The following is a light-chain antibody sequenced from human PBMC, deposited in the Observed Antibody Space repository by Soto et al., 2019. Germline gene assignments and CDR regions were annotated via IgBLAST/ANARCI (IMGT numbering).Light chain of an antibody. CDR2: DAS. V-gene: IGKV3-20*01. J-gene: IGKJ1*01. CDR3: QQYGSSRGT. CDR1: QSISSSY. Sequence: EIVLTQSPGTQSLSPGERATLSCRASQSISSSYLAWYQQKPGQAPRLLIYDASSRATGIPNRFSGSGFGTDFTITISRLEPEDFAVYYCQQYGSSRGTFGKGTKVEIK.